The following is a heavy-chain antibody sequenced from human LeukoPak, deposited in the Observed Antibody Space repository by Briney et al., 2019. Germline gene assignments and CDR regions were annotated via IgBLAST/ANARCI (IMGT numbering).Heavy chain of an antibody. Sequence: SVKVSCKASGGTFSSYAISWVRQAPGQGLEWMGGIVPIFGTANYAQKFQGRVTITADESTSTAYMELSSLRSEDTAVYYCARDSLISPYYDYVWGSYRSYCFDYWGQGTLVTVSS. CDR2: IVPIFGTA. V-gene: IGHV1-69*13. CDR1: GGTFSSYA. J-gene: IGHJ4*02. D-gene: IGHD3-16*02. CDR3: ARDSLISPYYDYVWGSYRSYCFDY.